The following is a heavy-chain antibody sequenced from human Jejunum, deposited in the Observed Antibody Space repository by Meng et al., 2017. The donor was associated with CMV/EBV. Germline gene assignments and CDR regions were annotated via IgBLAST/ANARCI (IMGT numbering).Heavy chain of an antibody. CDR3: ARDSPLDGYSLLDY. Sequence: QVQLVQSWAELKKPGASVKVSCKASGYTFTRYPMNWVRQAPGQGLEWMGWINTNTGNPTYAQGFTGRFVFSLDTSVSTAYLQINSLRADDTAVYYCARDSPLDGYSLLDYWGQGTLVTVSS. J-gene: IGHJ4*02. V-gene: IGHV7-4-1*02. CDR2: INTNTGNP. CDR1: GYTFTRYP. D-gene: IGHD5-24*01.